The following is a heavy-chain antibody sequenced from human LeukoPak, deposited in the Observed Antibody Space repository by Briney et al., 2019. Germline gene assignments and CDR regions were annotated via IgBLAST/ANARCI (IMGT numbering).Heavy chain of an antibody. J-gene: IGHJ3*02. D-gene: IGHD3-9*01. V-gene: IGHV1-18*01. CDR1: GYTFTSYG. Sequence: ASVKVSCKASGYTFTSYGISWVRQAPGQGLEWMGWISAYNGNTNYAQKLQGRVTMTTDTSTSTAYMELRSLRSDDTAVYYCARAMKGARRDIRYFDWLFSRDAFDIWGQGTMVTVSS. CDR3: ARAMKGARRDIRYFDWLFSRDAFDI. CDR2: ISAYNGNT.